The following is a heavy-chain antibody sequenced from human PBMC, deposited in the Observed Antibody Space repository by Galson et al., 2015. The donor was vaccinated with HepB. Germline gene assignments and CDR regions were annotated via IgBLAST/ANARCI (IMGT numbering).Heavy chain of an antibody. Sequence: SLRLSCAASGFTFSDYYMSWIRQAPGKGLEWVSYISSSSSYTNYADSVKGRFTISRDNAKNSLYLQMNSLRAEDTAVYYCASSVDIVATPRGDAFDIWGQGTMVTVSS. J-gene: IGHJ3*02. CDR3: ASSVDIVATPRGDAFDI. V-gene: IGHV3-11*06. CDR2: ISSSSSYT. CDR1: GFTFSDYY. D-gene: IGHD5-12*01.